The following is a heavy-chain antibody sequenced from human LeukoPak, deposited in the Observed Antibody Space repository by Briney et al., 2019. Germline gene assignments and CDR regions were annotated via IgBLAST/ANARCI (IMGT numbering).Heavy chain of an antibody. D-gene: IGHD5-18*01. CDR1: GGTFSSYA. J-gene: IGHJ4*02. CDR2: IIPIFGTA. Sequence: ASVKVSCKASGGTFSSYAISWVRQAPGQGLEWMGGIIPIFGTASYAQKFQGRVTITTDESTSTAYMELSSLRSEDTAVYYCARGSIQLWLNFDYWGQGTLVTVSS. V-gene: IGHV1-69*05. CDR3: ARGSIQLWLNFDY.